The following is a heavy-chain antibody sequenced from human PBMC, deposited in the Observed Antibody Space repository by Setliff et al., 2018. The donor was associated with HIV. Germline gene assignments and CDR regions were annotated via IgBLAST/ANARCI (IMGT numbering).Heavy chain of an antibody. CDR3: ARAPGPPWIQLWLTYFDY. V-gene: IGHV1-2*02. Sequence: ASVKVSCQASGYTFTGYYIHWVRQAPGQGLEWMGWINPNSGDTNYAQRFRGRVTMTRDTSISTAYMELSRLRSDDTAVFYCARAPGPPWIQLWLTYFDYWGRGTLVTVSS. D-gene: IGHD5-18*01. CDR1: GYTFTGYY. J-gene: IGHJ4*02. CDR2: INPNSGDT.